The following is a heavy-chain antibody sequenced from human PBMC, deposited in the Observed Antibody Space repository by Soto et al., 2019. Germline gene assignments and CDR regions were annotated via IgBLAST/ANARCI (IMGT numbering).Heavy chain of an antibody. J-gene: IGHJ4*02. D-gene: IGHD1-20*01. CDR3: ARGPITQTSFIDH. CDR1: GFTFSSYP. V-gene: IGHV3-30-3*01. Sequence: GGSLRLSCEASGFTFSSYPMHWVRQAPGRGLEWVTVISYDGGNQYYADSVKGRFTISRDNSKDTLYLQMHSLRSDDTAVYFCARGPITQTSFIDHWGQGTLVTVSS. CDR2: ISYDGGNQ.